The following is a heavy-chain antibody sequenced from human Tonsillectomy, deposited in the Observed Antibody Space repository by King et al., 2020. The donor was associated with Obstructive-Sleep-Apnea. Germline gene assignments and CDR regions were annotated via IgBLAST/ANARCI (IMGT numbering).Heavy chain of an antibody. V-gene: IGHV3-21*01. CDR1: GFTFSSYS. J-gene: IGHJ6*02. D-gene: IGHD2-2*01. CDR3: ARDPLVVPAARRTDYGMDV. Sequence: VQLVESGGGLVKPGGSLRLSCAASGFTFSSYSMNWVRQAPGKGLEWVSSISSSSSYIYYADSVKGRFTISRDNAKNSLYLQMNSLRAEDTAVYCCARDPLVVPAARRTDYGMDVWGQGTTVTVSS. CDR2: ISSSSSYI.